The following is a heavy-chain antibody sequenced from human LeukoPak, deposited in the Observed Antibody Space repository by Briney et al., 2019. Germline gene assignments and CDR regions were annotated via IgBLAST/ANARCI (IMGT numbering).Heavy chain of an antibody. Sequence: GGSLRLSCAAPGLTFSRYSMNWVRQAPGKGLEWVSSISSGSSYIYYADSVKGRFTISRDNSKNTLYLQMNSLRAEDTAVYYCAKLPRHHATAYFDYWGQGTLVTVSS. D-gene: IGHD2-21*01. J-gene: IGHJ4*02. V-gene: IGHV3-21*04. CDR2: ISSGSSYI. CDR1: GLTFSRYS. CDR3: AKLPRHHATAYFDY.